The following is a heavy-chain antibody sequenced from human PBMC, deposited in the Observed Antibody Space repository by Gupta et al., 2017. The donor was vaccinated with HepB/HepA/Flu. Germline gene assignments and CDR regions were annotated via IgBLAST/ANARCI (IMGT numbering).Heavy chain of an antibody. CDR3: ARRPVWFGEFEY. Sequence: QLQLQESGPGLVKPSETLSLTCTVSGGSISRSSYYWGWIRQPPGKGLEWIGSIYYSGSPYYNPSLKSRVTISVDTSKNQFSLKLSSVTAADTAVYHCARRPVWFGEFEYWGQGTLVTVSS. CDR1: GGSISRSSYY. V-gene: IGHV4-39*01. J-gene: IGHJ4*02. D-gene: IGHD3-10*01. CDR2: IYYSGSP.